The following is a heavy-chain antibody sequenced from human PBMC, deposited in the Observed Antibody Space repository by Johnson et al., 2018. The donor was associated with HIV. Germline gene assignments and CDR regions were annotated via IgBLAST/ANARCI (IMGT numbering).Heavy chain of an antibody. CDR2: ISNHGGST. V-gene: IGHV3-64*07. D-gene: IGHD3-22*01. J-gene: IGHJ3*01. CDR3: AMPYYFDSGVYQ. Sequence: VQVVDSGGGLVQPGESLRLSCAAFGFSFSTYAMHWVRQAPGKGLEYVSAISNHGGSTFYADSVRGRFTISRDNSKNTLYLQMGSLRVEDMGIYYCAMPYYFDSGVYQWGQGTMVTVSS. CDR1: GFSFSTYA.